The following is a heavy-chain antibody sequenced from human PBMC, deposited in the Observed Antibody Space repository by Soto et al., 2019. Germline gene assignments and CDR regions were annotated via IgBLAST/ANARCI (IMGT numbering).Heavy chain of an antibody. CDR3: ARTIFGVVTTYSYYGMDV. V-gene: IGHV4-4*02. CDR1: GGSISSSNW. J-gene: IGHJ6*02. D-gene: IGHD3-3*01. CDR2: IYHSGST. Sequence: PSETLSLTCAVSGGSISSSNWWSWVRQPPGKGLEWIGEIYHSGSTNYNPSLKSRVTISVDKSKNQFSLKLSSVTAADTAVYYCARTIFGVVTTYSYYGMDVWGQGTTVTVSS.